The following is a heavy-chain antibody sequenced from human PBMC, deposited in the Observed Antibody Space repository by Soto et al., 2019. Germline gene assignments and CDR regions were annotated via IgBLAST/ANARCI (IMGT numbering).Heavy chain of an antibody. CDR2: IKQDGSEK. CDR3: AREYSSSWYGWFDP. J-gene: IGHJ5*02. V-gene: IGHV3-7*01. CDR1: GFTFSGYW. Sequence: PGGSLRLSCAASGFTFSGYWMSWVRQAPGKGLEWVANIKQDGSEKYYVDSVKGRFTISRDNAKNSLYLQMNSLRAEDTAVYYCAREYSSSWYGWFDPWGQGTLATVSS. D-gene: IGHD6-13*01.